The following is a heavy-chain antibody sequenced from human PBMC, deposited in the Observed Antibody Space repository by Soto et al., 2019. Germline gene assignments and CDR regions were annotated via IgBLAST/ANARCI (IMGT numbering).Heavy chain of an antibody. Sequence: QLQLQESGSGLVKPSQTLSLTCAVSGGSISSGGYSWSWIRQPPGKGLEWIGYIYHSGSTYYNPSLKSRVTISVDRSKNQFSLKLSSVTASDTAVYYCARGGTFGELGFDWFDPWGQGTLVTVSS. J-gene: IGHJ5*02. CDR1: GGSISSGGYS. D-gene: IGHD3-10*01. V-gene: IGHV4-30-2*01. CDR3: ARGGTFGELGFDWFDP. CDR2: IYHSGST.